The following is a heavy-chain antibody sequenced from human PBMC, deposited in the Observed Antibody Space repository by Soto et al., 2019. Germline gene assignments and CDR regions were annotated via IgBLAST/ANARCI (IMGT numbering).Heavy chain of an antibody. CDR1: GGSISSGDYY. CDR3: ARYQKGPFDY. J-gene: IGHJ4*02. D-gene: IGHD2-2*01. Sequence: SETLSLSCTVSGGSISSGDYYWSWICQPPGEGLEWIGYIYYSGSTYYNPSLKSRVTISVDTSKNQFSLKLTSVTAADTAVYYCARYQKGPFDYWGQGTLVTVSS. CDR2: IYYSGST. V-gene: IGHV4-30-4*01.